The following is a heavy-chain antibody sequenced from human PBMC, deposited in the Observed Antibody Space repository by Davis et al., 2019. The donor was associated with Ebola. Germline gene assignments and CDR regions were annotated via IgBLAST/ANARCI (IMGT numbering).Heavy chain of an antibody. D-gene: IGHD7-27*01. CDR1: GYTFTDYL. CDR3: ASGEFVDF. Sequence: ASVKLSCKASGYTFTDYLMHWVRQAPGQGLEWMGLINPSIGNTSLAQKFQGRVTLTRDTSTSTVHMDLSSLKSEDTAIYYCASGEFVDFWGQGTLVTVPS. V-gene: IGHV1-46*01. CDR2: INPSIGNT. J-gene: IGHJ4*02.